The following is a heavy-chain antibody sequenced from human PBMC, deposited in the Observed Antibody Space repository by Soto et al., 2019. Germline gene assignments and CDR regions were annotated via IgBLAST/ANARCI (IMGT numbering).Heavy chain of an antibody. D-gene: IGHD2-2*01. CDR2: IKQDGSEK. Sequence: PGGSLRLSCAASGFTFSSYWMSWVRQAPGKGLEWVANIKQDGSEKYYVDSVKGRFTISRDTAKNTLYLQMNSLRAEDTAVYYCASRGYCSSTSCYLAGGSFDPWGQGPLVTRSS. V-gene: IGHV3-7*03. J-gene: IGHJ5*02. CDR1: GFTFSSYW. CDR3: ASRGYCSSTSCYLAGGSFDP.